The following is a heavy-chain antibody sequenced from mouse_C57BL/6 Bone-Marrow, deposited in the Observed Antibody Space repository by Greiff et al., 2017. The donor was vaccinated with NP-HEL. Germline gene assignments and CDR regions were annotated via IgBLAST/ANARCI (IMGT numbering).Heavy chain of an antibody. CDR2: ISNLAYSI. J-gene: IGHJ1*03. Sequence: EVKVEESGGGLVQPGGPLKLSCAASGFTFSDYGMAWVRQAPRKGPEWVAFISNLAYSIYYADTVTGRFTISRENAKNTLYLEMSSLRSEDTAMYYCARQAYYYGSSYWYFDVWGTGTTVTVSS. CDR1: GFTFSDYG. D-gene: IGHD1-1*01. V-gene: IGHV5-15*04. CDR3: ARQAYYYGSSYWYFDV.